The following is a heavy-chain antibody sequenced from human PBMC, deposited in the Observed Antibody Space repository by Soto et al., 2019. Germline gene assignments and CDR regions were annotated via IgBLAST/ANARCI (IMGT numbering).Heavy chain of an antibody. Sequence: EVQLVQSGGGLVQPGGSLRLSCAASGFSFSSHWMTWVRQAPGKGLEWVANIKQDGSEDYYVDSVKGRFTISRDNAKNALQMQMNGLSAEDTAVYSCGRAYQYDSSFGAFDIWGQGTLGTFS. J-gene: IGHJ3*02. D-gene: IGHD3-9*01. CDR2: IKQDGSED. CDR1: GFSFSSHW. V-gene: IGHV3-7*01. CDR3: GRAYQYDSSFGAFDI.